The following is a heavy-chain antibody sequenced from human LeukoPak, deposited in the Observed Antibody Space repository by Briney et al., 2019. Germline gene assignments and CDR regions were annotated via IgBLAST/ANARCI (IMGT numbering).Heavy chain of an antibody. D-gene: IGHD3-9*01. CDR3: AKWGNYDILTGYYDSDY. J-gene: IGHJ4*02. CDR1: GFTFSNYA. CDR2: IIGSGGST. Sequence: GGSLRLSCAASGFTFSNYAMSWVRQAPGKGLEWVSAIIGSGGSTYYADSVKGRFTISRDNPKNTLYLQMNSLRSEDTAVYYCAKWGNYDILTGYYDSDYWGQGTLVTVSS. V-gene: IGHV3-23*01.